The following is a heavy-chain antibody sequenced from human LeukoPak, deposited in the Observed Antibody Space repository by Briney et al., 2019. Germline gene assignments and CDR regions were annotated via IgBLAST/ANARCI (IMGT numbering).Heavy chain of an antibody. V-gene: IGHV1-18*01. CDR1: GYTFTSYG. CDR3: AREAVAASFDY. Sequence: ASVKVSCKASGYTFTSYGISWVRLAPGQGLEWMGWISAYNGNTNYAQKLQGRVTMTTDTSTSTAYMELRSLGSDDTAVYYCAREAVAASFDYWGQGTLVTVSS. D-gene: IGHD6-19*01. CDR2: ISAYNGNT. J-gene: IGHJ4*02.